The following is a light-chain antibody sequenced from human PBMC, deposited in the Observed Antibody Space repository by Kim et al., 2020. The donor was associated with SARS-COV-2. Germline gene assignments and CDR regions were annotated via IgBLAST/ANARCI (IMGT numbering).Light chain of an antibody. V-gene: IGKV1-33*01. CDR2: DAS. Sequence: DIQMTQSPSSLSASVGDRVTMTCRASQDISNYLSRYQQKPGKAPKLLISDASSLEKGVPSRFSGSGYGTDFTLTISSLQPEDTATYYCKHYDIPPHTSAQGTKLEF. CDR1: QDISNY. CDR3: KHYDIPPHT. J-gene: IGKJ2*01.